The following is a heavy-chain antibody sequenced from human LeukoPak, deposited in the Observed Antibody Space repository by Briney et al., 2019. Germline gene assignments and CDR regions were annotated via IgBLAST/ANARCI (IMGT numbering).Heavy chain of an antibody. D-gene: IGHD3-3*01. CDR1: GFTFSDAW. CDR3: TRGSSWSGFGFDY. V-gene: IGHV3-15*01. J-gene: IGHJ4*02. Sequence: GGSLRLSCAASGFTFSDAWRGWVRQGPGKGLEGVGGLKSKSGGGTTDYAAPVKDRFTISRDDSKNTLYLQMNSLKTEDTAVYYCTRGSSWSGFGFDYWGQGTLVTVSS. CDR2: LKSKSGGGTT.